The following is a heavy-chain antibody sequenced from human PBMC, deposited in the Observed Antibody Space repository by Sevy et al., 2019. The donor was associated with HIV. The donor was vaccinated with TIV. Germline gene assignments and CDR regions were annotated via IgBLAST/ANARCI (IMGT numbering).Heavy chain of an antibody. D-gene: IGHD6-19*01. CDR1: GGSISSSSYY. Sequence: SETLSLTCTVSGGSISSSSYYWGWIRQPPGKGLEWIGSIYYSGSTYYNPSLKSRVTISVDTSKNQFSLKLSSVTAAVTAVYYCARHSPSSSGWYKEKDYYYYGMDVWGQGTTVTVSS. J-gene: IGHJ6*02. CDR3: ARHSPSSSGWYKEKDYYYYGMDV. CDR2: IYYSGST. V-gene: IGHV4-39*01.